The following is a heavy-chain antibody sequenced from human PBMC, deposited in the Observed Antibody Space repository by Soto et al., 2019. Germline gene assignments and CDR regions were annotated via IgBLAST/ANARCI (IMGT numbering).Heavy chain of an antibody. CDR1: GFTFSSYS. Sequence: GGSLRLSCAASGFTFSSYSMNWVRQAPGKGLEWVSYISSSSSTIYYADSVKGRFTISRDNAKNSLYLQMNSLRAEDTAVYYCARDASIFGVVPNWFDPWGQGTLVTVSS. CDR3: ARDASIFGVVPNWFDP. D-gene: IGHD3-3*01. V-gene: IGHV3-48*01. J-gene: IGHJ5*02. CDR2: ISSSSSTI.